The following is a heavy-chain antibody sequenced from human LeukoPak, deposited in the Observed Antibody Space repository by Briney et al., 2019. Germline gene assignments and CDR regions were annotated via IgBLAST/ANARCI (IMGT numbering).Heavy chain of an antibody. CDR1: GFTFDDYA. CDR2: ISWNSGSI. D-gene: IGHD3-10*01. V-gene: IGHV3-9*01. Sequence: PGGSLRLSCAASGFTFDDYAMHWVRQAPGKGLEWVSGISWNSGSIGYADSVKGRFTISRDNAKNSLYLQMNSLRAEDTALYYCAKGQSGSYPLPYMDVWGKGTTVTISS. CDR3: AKGQSGSYPLPYMDV. J-gene: IGHJ6*03.